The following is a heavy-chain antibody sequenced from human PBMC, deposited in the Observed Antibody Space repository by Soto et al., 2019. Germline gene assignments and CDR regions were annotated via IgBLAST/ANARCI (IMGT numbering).Heavy chain of an antibody. V-gene: IGHV2-5*02. CDR2: IYWDDDE. D-gene: IGHD2-2*01. Sequence: QITLKESGPTLVKPTQTLTLTCTFSGFSLSTTAEGVGWMRQPPGKALEWRALIYWDDDERYSPSLKSRLTITKYTSTNQVVLTMTNVDPVDTDTYCCAHGSCSSADCYPNPYLDYWGQGIMVTVSS. CDR3: AHGSCSSADCYPNPYLDY. J-gene: IGHJ4*02. CDR1: GFSLSTTAEG.